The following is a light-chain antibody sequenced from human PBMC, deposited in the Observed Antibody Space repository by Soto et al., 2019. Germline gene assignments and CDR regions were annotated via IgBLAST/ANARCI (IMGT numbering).Light chain of an antibody. Sequence: QSVLTQPASVSGSPGQSITISCTGTSSDVGGYNYVSWYQQHPGKAPKLMIYEVSNRPSGVSNRFSGSKSGTTASLTISGLQAEDEADYYCSSYTSSNVVFGGGTQLTVL. CDR1: SSDVGGYNY. J-gene: IGLJ2*01. CDR2: EVS. V-gene: IGLV2-14*01. CDR3: SSYTSSNVV.